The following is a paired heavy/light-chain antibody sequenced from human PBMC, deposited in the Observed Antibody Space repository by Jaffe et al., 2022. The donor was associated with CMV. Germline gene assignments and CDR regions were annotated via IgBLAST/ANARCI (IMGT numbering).Light chain of an antibody. CDR3: QSYDSSNPYWV. J-gene: IGLJ3*02. CDR1: SGSIASNY. CDR2: EDN. Sequence: NFMLTQPHSVSESPGKTVTISCTRSSGSIASNYVQWYQQRPGSAPTTVIYEDNQRPSGVPDRFSGSIDSSSNSASLTISGLKTEDEADYYCQSYDSSNPYWVFGGGTKLTVL. V-gene: IGLV6-57*04.
Heavy chain of an antibody. J-gene: IGHJ6*02. CDR1: GGSISSSSYY. CDR2: IYYSGST. CDR3: ASLNTGQHHYYGMDV. V-gene: IGHV4-39*01. Sequence: QLQLQESGPGLVKPSETLSLTCTVSGGSISSSSYYWGWIRQPPGKGLEWIGSIYYSGSTYYNPSLKSRVTISVDTSKNQFSLKLSSVTAADTAVYYCASLNTGQHHYYGMDVWGQGTTVTVSS. D-gene: IGHD4-17*01.